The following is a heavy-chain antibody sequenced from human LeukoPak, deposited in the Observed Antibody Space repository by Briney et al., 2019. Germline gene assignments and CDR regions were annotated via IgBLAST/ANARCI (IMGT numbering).Heavy chain of an antibody. V-gene: IGHV4-59*01. Sequence: SETLSLTCTVSGGSISIYYWTWIRQPPGKGLELIGYIYYSGSTNYNPSLKSRVTISVDTSKNQFSLKLRSVTAADTAVYYCARVYGSGYDFRGAFDIWGQGAMVTVSS. CDR1: GGSISIYY. D-gene: IGHD5-12*01. CDR2: IYYSGST. CDR3: ARVYGSGYDFRGAFDI. J-gene: IGHJ3*02.